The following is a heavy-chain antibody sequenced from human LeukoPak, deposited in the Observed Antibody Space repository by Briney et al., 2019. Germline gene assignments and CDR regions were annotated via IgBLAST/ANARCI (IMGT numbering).Heavy chain of an antibody. CDR3: ARVEMAAVV. J-gene: IGHJ6*02. CDR2: IYPGDSDT. V-gene: IGHV5-51*01. CDR1: GYSFATYW. Sequence: GESLKISCKGSGYSFATYWIAWVRQMPGKGLEWMGIIYPGDSDTRYSPSFQGQVTISADKSIGTAYLQWTSLKASDTAMYYCARVEMAAVVWGQGTTVTVSS. D-gene: IGHD5-24*01.